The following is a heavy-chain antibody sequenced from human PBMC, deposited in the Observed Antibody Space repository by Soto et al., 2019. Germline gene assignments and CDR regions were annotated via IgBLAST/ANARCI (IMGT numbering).Heavy chain of an antibody. CDR1: GFTFSSYD. CDR2: IGTAGDT. CDR3: ARAEPNSAFDI. Sequence: EVQLVESGGGLVQPGGSLRLSCAASGFTFSSYDMHWVRQATGKGLEWVSAIGTAGDTYYQGYVKGRFTISRENAKNSWYVQMSSLRAEDTAVYYFARAEPNSAFDIWGQGTMVTVSS. D-gene: IGHD1-26*01. V-gene: IGHV3-13*01. J-gene: IGHJ3*02.